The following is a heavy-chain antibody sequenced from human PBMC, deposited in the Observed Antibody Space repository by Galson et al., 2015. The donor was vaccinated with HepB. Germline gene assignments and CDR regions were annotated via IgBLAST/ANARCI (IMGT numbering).Heavy chain of an antibody. Sequence: SVKLSCKASGYTFTSYGISWVRQAPGQGLEWMGWISAYNGNTNYAQKLQGRVTMTTDTSTSTAYMELRSLRSDDTAVYYCARRARPHYDFWSGSRNNNWFDPWGQGTLVTVSS. J-gene: IGHJ5*02. CDR2: ISAYNGNT. D-gene: IGHD3-3*01. CDR1: GYTFTSYG. CDR3: ARRARPHYDFWSGSRNNNWFDP. V-gene: IGHV1-18*04.